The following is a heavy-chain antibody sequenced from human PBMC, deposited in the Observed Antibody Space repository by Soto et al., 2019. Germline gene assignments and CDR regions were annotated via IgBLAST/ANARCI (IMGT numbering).Heavy chain of an antibody. D-gene: IGHD2-15*01. V-gene: IGHV3-33*01. CDR3: ARDAEDIVVVVAATSSYYFDY. CDR2: IWYDGSNK. Sequence: QVQLVESGGGVVQPGRSLRLSCAASGSTFSSYGMHWVRQAPGKGLEWVAVIWYDGSNKYYADSVKGRFTISRDNSKNTLYLQMNSLRAEDTAVYYCARDAEDIVVVVAATSSYYFDYWGQGTLVTVSS. J-gene: IGHJ4*02. CDR1: GSTFSSYG.